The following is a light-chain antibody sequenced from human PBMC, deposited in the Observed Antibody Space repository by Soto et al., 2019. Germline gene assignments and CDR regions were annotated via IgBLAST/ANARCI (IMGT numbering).Light chain of an antibody. Sequence: IQLTQSPIALSASVGDRVTISCRASQGISSYLAWYQQKPGKAPNLLIYTASTLQSGVPSRFSGSGSGTDFTLTISSLQPEDFATYSCQQYDSYHVTFGGGTKVDIK. CDR3: QQYDSYHVT. V-gene: IGKV1-9*01. CDR1: QGISSY. J-gene: IGKJ4*01. CDR2: TAS.